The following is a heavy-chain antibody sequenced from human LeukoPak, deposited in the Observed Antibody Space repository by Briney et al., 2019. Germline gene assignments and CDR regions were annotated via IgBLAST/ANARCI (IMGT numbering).Heavy chain of an antibody. CDR1: GGSFSGYY. J-gene: IGHJ4*02. CDR2: INHSGST. V-gene: IGHV4-34*01. CDR3: AKIPRSGSYEFDY. D-gene: IGHD1-26*01. Sequence: SETLSLTCAVYGGSFSGYYWSWIRQPPGKGLEWIGEINHSGSTNYNPSLKSRVTISVDTSKNQFSLKLSSVTAADTAVYYCAKIPRSGSYEFDYWGQGTLVTVSS.